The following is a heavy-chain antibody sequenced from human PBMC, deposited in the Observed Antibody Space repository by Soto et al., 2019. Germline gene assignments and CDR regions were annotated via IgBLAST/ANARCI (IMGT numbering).Heavy chain of an antibody. D-gene: IGHD4-4*01. Sequence: PSETLSLTCTVSGVSISSGGYYWSWIRQHPGKGLEWIGYIYYSGSTYYNPSLKSRVTISVDTSKNQFSLKLSSVTAADTAVYYCARVNLGGEGYSNYGDETRKSWFDPWGQGTLVTVSS. J-gene: IGHJ5*02. CDR2: IYYSGST. CDR1: GVSISSGGYY. V-gene: IGHV4-31*03. CDR3: ARVNLGGEGYSNYGDETRKSWFDP.